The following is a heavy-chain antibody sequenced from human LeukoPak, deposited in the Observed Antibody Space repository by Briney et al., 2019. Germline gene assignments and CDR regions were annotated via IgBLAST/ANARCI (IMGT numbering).Heavy chain of an antibody. CDR1: GGTFSSYA. CDR2: IIPIFGTA. J-gene: IGHJ4*02. Sequence: SVKVSCKASGGTFSSYAISWVRQAPGQGLEWMGGIIPIFGTANYAQKFQGRVTITADESTSTAYMELSSLRSEDTAVYYCARAGIDYGDYLGINYWGQGTLVTVSS. V-gene: IGHV1-69*01. CDR3: ARAGIDYGDYLGINY. D-gene: IGHD4-17*01.